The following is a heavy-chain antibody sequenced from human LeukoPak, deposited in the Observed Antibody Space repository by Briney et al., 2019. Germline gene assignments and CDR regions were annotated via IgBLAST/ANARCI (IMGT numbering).Heavy chain of an antibody. D-gene: IGHD4-17*01. J-gene: IGHJ5*02. CDR3: ARTVTTYWYWFDP. Sequence: PSETLSLTCAVYGGSFSGYYWSWIRQPPGKGLEWIGEINHSGSTNYNPSLKSRVTISVDTSKNQFSLKLSSVTAADTAVYYCARTVTTYWYWFDPWGQGTLVTVSS. V-gene: IGHV4-34*01. CDR2: INHSGST. CDR1: GGSFSGYY.